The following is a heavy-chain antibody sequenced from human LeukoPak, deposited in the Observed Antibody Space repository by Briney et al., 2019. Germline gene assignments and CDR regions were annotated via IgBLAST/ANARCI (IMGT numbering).Heavy chain of an antibody. Sequence: GGSLRLSCAASGFTFSSYGMHWVRQAPGKGLEWVAVIWYDGSNKYYTDSVKGRFTISRDNSKNTLYLQMNSVSAEDTAVYYCARASRPLAAFDIWGQGTMVTVSS. CDR1: GFTFSSYG. CDR2: IWYDGSNK. CDR3: ARASRPLAAFDI. V-gene: IGHV3-33*01. J-gene: IGHJ3*02.